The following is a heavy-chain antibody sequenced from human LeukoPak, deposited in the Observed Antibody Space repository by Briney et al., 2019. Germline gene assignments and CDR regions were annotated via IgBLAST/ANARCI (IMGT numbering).Heavy chain of an antibody. CDR1: GFTFSSHG. Sequence: PTGGSLRLSCAASGFTFSSHGMHWVRQAPGKGLEWVAWIHSDGNSKYYADAVKGRFTISRDNSKNTLHLQMNSLRPEDTAVYYCARDRENDYGGIDHWGQGTLVTVSS. J-gene: IGHJ4*02. D-gene: IGHD4-23*01. CDR2: IHSDGNSK. CDR3: ARDRENDYGGIDH. V-gene: IGHV3-30*02.